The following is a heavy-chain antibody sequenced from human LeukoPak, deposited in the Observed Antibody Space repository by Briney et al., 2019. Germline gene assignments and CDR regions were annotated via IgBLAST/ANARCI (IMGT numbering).Heavy chain of an antibody. CDR2: IYPGDSET. Sequence: GESLEISCKGFGYSFTNYWIGWVRQMPGKGLEWMGIIYPGDSETRYSPSFQGQVTISVDKSISTAYLQWSSLKASDTAMYYCARLSGSYCGIDYWGQGTLVTVSS. CDR1: GYSFTNYW. J-gene: IGHJ4*02. D-gene: IGHD1-26*01. CDR3: ARLSGSYCGIDY. V-gene: IGHV5-51*01.